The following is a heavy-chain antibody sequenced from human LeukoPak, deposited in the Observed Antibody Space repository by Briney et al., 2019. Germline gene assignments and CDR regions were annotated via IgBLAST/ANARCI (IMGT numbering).Heavy chain of an antibody. J-gene: IGHJ6*03. Sequence: GGSLRLSCAASGFTFSSYWMSWVRQAPGKGLEWVANIKQDGSEKYYVDSVKGRFTISRDNTKNSLYLQMNSLRAEDTAVYYCERGSYGKDSYYYYYYMDVWGKGTTVTISS. CDR3: ERGSYGKDSYYYYYYMDV. V-gene: IGHV3-7*01. D-gene: IGHD3-10*01. CDR2: IKQDGSEK. CDR1: GFTFSSYW.